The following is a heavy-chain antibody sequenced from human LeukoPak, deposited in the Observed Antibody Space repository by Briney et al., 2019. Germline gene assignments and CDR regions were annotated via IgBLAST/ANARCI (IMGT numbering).Heavy chain of an antibody. V-gene: IGHV3-74*01. CDR2: INGDGSTT. CDR3: ASLVGGYYPPVEAFDI. J-gene: IGHJ3*02. CDR1: GFTFSRCW. Sequence: GGSLRLSCAASGFTFSRCWMHWVRHAPGEGLVWVSRINGDGSTTNYADSVRGRFTISRDNAKNTLYLQMNSLRADASAVYYCASLVGGYYPPVEAFDIWGQGTMVTVSS. D-gene: IGHD3-3*01.